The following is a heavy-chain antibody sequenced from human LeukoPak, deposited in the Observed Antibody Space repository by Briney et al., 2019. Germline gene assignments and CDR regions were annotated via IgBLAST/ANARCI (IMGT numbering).Heavy chain of an antibody. CDR3: ARDYDSSGYSDAFDI. J-gene: IGHJ3*02. D-gene: IGHD3-22*01. CDR2: DYCGGNT. Sequence: SETLSLTCTVSGFSVTTDSYCWGWIRQPPGEGLEWIGYDYCGGNTNYNPSLKSRVTISVDTSKNQFSLKLSSVTAADTAVYYCARDYDSSGYSDAFDIWGQGTMVTVSS. V-gene: IGHV4-61*01. CDR1: GFSVTTDSYC.